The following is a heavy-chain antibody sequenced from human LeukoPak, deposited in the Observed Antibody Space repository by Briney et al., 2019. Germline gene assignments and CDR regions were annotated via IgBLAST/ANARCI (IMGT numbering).Heavy chain of an antibody. CDR2: INPSGGST. D-gene: IGHD2-8*01. V-gene: IGHV1-46*01. CDR3: ARVPYCTNGVCYTHYYFDY. J-gene: IGHJ4*02. CDR1: GYTSTNYY. Sequence: ASVKVSCRASGYTSTNYYMHWVRQAPGQGLEWMGIINPSGGSTSYAQKFQGRVTMTRDTSTSTVYMELSSLRSEDTAVYYCARVPYCTNGVCYTHYYFDYWGQGTLVTASS.